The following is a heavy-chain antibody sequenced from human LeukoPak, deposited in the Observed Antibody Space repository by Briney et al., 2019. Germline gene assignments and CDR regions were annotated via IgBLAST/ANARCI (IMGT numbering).Heavy chain of an antibody. CDR1: GFTFSTYG. V-gene: IGHV3-30*02. CDR3: AKEINDKYCRGSQNCLFDY. CDR2: IRYDGTTK. J-gene: IGHJ4*02. D-gene: IGHD2-15*01. Sequence: GGPLRLSCAASGFTFSTYGMHWVRQAPGKGLGWLAFIRYDGTTKYYADSVKGRFTISRDNSKNTLYLQMNGLRAEDTAVFYCAKEINDKYCRGSQNCLFDYWGQGTLVTVSS.